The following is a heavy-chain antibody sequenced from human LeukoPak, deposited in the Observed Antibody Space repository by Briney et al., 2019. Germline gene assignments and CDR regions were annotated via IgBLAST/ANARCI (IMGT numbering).Heavy chain of an antibody. Sequence: SETLSLTCTVSGGSISSGGYYWSWLRQHPGTGLEWFGYIYYSGSTYYNPSLKSRVTISVDTSKNQFSLKLSSVTSAGTAVYYCAAFWSGYSRVYYFDYWGQGTLVTVSS. D-gene: IGHD3-3*01. CDR3: AAFWSGYSRVYYFDY. J-gene: IGHJ4*02. V-gene: IGHV4-31*03. CDR2: IYYSGST. CDR1: GGSISSGGYY.